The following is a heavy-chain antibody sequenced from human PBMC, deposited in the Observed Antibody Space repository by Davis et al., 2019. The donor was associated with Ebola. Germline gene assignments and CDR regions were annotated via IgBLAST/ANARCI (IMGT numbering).Heavy chain of an antibody. D-gene: IGHD3-22*01. CDR2: MFYSGSS. J-gene: IGHJ4*02. V-gene: IGHV4-61*05. Sequence: PSETLSLTCTVSGGSISSSSYYWSWIRQPPGKGLDWIGYMFYSGSSKYNPSLKSRVTISIDTSKNLFSLRLNSVTAADTAVYYCARANYYDKWGQGTLVIVSS. CDR1: GGSISSSSYY. CDR3: ARANYYDK.